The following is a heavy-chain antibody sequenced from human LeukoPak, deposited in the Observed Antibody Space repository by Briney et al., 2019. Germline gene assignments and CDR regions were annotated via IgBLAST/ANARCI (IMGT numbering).Heavy chain of an antibody. D-gene: IGHD6-13*01. Sequence: ASVKVSCKASGYTFTDCYIHWVRQAPGQGLERMGHINPNTGGTNYAQKFQGRVTMTRDTSINTAYMDLSRLTSDDTAIYYCARGPFGSSHYNCFDPWGQGTLVTASS. V-gene: IGHV1-2*06. CDR1: GYTFTDCY. J-gene: IGHJ5*02. CDR2: INPNTGGT. CDR3: ARGPFGSSHYNCFDP.